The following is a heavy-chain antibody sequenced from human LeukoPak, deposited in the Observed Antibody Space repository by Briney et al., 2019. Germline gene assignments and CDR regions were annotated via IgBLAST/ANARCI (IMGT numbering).Heavy chain of an antibody. Sequence: SETLSLTCTVSGGSLSSSTYYWGWIRQPPGKGLEWIGRIYYSGSTYYNPSLKSRVTISVDTSTNPFSLKLSSVTAAGTAVYYCARGHDSSGYYLISYYYYMDVWGKGTTVTVSS. CDR1: GGSLSSSTYY. D-gene: IGHD3-22*01. CDR3: ARGHDSSGYYLISYYYYMDV. V-gene: IGHV4-39*07. CDR2: IYYSGST. J-gene: IGHJ6*03.